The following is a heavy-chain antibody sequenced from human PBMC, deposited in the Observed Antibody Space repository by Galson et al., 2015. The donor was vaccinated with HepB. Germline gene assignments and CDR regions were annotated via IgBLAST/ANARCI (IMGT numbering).Heavy chain of an antibody. Sequence: SLRLSCAASGFTFSTYWMHWVRQGPGKGLVWVSRIKSDGSNTEYADSVKGRFTISRDNAASTLYLQMNNLRAEDTAVYYCAGAETSFYRDSSGRQLTWDDTFDFWGQGTMVTVSS. D-gene: IGHD3-22*01. CDR3: AGAETSFYRDSSGRQLTWDDTFDF. CDR2: IKSDGSNT. J-gene: IGHJ3*01. V-gene: IGHV3-74*03. CDR1: GFTFSTYW.